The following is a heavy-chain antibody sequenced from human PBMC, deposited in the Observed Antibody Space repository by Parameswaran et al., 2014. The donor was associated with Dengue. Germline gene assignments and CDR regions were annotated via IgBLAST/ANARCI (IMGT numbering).Heavy chain of an antibody. V-gene: IGHV4-59*08. D-gene: IGHD4-17*01. CDR2: IYYSGST. J-gene: IGHJ4*02. CDR3: ARQTTVTSGLNY. Sequence: PGKGLEWIGYIYYSGSTDYNPSLKSRVNISVDTSKNQFSLKLSSVTAADTAIYYCARQTTVTSGLNYWGQGTLVTVSS.